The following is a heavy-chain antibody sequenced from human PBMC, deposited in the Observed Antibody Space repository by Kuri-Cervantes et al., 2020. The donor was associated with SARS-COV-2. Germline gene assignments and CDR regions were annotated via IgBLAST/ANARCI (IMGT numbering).Heavy chain of an antibody. CDR3: ARQMMSSITIFGVVITRNWFDP. Sequence: ESPKISCTVPGGSIRSSSYYWGWIRQPPGKGLEWIGSIYYSGSTYYNPSLKSRVTISVDTSKNQFSLKLSSVTAADTAVYYCARQMMSSITIFGVVITRNWFDPWGQGTLATVSS. J-gene: IGHJ5*02. D-gene: IGHD3-3*01. CDR2: IYYSGST. V-gene: IGHV4-39*01. CDR1: GGSIRSSSYY.